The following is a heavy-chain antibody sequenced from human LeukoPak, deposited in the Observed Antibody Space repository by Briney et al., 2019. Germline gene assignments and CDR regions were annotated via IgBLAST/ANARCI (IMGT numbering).Heavy chain of an antibody. D-gene: IGHD3-10*01. V-gene: IGHV3-23*01. CDR1: GFTFSSYA. CDR2: ISGSGGNT. CDR3: AKFISNGFDI. Sequence: GGSLRLSCAASGFTFSSYAMSWGRQAPGKGLEWVSSISGSGGNTYCADSVKGRFTISRDNSKNTLYLQMNSLGAEDTAVYYCAKFISNGFDIWGQGTMVTVSS. J-gene: IGHJ3*02.